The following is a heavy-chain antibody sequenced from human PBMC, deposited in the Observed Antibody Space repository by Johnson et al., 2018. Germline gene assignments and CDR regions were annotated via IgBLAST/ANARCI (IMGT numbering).Heavy chain of an antibody. D-gene: IGHD3-22*01. V-gene: IGHV3-30*18. Sequence: QVQLQESGGGVVQPGRSLRLSCAASGFTFSTYGMHWVRQAPGMGLGWVALISYDGSDKYYADPVKGRFTISRDNSNNTLSFQMNSLRAEDTAVYYCAKGRYDYDSRGYYGMDVWGQGTTVSVSS. CDR1: GFTFSTYG. CDR2: ISYDGSDK. J-gene: IGHJ6*02. CDR3: AKGRYDYDSRGYYGMDV.